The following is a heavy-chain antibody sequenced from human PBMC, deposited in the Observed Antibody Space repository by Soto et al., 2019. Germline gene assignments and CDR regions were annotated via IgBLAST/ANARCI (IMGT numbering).Heavy chain of an antibody. Sequence: SETLSLTCAVYGGSFSGYYWSWIRQPPGKGLEWIGEINHSGSTNYNPSLKSRVTISVDTSKNQFSLKLSSVTAADTAVYYCAREMGQQLVRRIFDYWGQGTLVTVSS. CDR1: GGSFSGYY. D-gene: IGHD6-13*01. CDR2: INHSGST. V-gene: IGHV4-34*01. J-gene: IGHJ4*02. CDR3: AREMGQQLVRRIFDY.